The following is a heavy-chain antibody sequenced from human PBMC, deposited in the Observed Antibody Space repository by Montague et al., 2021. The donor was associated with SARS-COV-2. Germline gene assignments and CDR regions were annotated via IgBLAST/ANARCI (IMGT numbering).Heavy chain of an antibody. CDR3: AGAQSTCFIANCGNYFDY. V-gene: IGHV4-59*01. J-gene: IGHJ4*02. D-gene: IGHD2-2*01. Sequence: SETLSLTYTVSGGSISGYYWTWMRQPPGKGLEWLGHIYYTGSTTYNPSLKSRVTILIDAPKTQFSLKLRSVTAADTAVYFCAGAQSTCFIANCGNYFDYWGQGTLVTVSS. CDR2: IYYTGST. CDR1: GGSISGYY.